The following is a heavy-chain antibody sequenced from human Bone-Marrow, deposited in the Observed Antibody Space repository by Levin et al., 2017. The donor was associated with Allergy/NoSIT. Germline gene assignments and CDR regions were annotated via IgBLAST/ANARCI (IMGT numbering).Heavy chain of an antibody. CDR1: GYTFTGYY. Sequence: ASVKVSCKASGYTFTGYYMHWVRQAPGQGLEWMGWINPNSGGTNYAQKFQGRVTMTRDTSISTAYMELSRLRSDDTAVYYCARMGSSWPPGREAFDIWGQGTMVTVSS. D-gene: IGHD6-13*01. V-gene: IGHV1-2*02. J-gene: IGHJ3*02. CDR3: ARMGSSWPPGREAFDI. CDR2: INPNSGGT.